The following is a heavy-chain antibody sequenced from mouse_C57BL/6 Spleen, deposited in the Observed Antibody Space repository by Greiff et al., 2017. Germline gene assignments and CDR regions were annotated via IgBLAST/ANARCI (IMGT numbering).Heavy chain of an antibody. D-gene: IGHD3-3*01. J-gene: IGHJ3*01. CDR3: ARGGDPAWFAY. CDR1: GYSITSGYD. CDR2: ISYSGST. Sequence: EVQLQESGPGMVKPSQSLSLTCTVTGYSITSGYDWHWIRHFPGNKLEWMGYISYSGSTNYNPSLKSRISITHDTSKNHFFLKLNSVTTEDTATYYCARGGDPAWFAYWGQGTLVTVSA. V-gene: IGHV3-1*01.